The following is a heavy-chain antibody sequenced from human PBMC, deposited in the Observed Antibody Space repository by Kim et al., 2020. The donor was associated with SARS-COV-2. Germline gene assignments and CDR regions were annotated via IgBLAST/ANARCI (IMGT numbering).Heavy chain of an antibody. CDR3: ARGPLPGTFYYYGMDV. Sequence: SETLSLTCAVYGGSFSGYYWSWIRQPPGKGLEWIGEINHSGSTNYNPSLKSRVTISVDTSKNQFSLKLSSVTAADTAVYYCARGPLPGTFYYYGMDVWGQGTTVTVSS. V-gene: IGHV4-34*01. J-gene: IGHJ6*02. CDR1: GGSFSGYY. CDR2: INHSGST. D-gene: IGHD1-1*01.